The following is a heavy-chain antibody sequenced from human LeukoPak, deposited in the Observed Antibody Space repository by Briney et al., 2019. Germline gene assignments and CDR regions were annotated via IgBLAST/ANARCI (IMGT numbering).Heavy chain of an antibody. CDR3: ARAEKMVRRQVRTYYMDV. Sequence: SETLSLTCTVSGGSISSHYWSWIRQPPGKGLEWIGYIYYSGSTNYNPSLKSRVTISVDTSKNQFSLKLSSVTAADTAVYYCARAEKMVRRQVRTYYMDVWAKATTVTVSS. CDR2: IYYSGST. V-gene: IGHV4-59*11. CDR1: GGSISSHY. J-gene: IGHJ6*03. D-gene: IGHD3-10*01.